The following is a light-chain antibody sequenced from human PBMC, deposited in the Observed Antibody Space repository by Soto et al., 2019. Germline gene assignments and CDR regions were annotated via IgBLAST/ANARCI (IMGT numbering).Light chain of an antibody. CDR2: GVT. J-gene: IGLJ1*01. CDR3: NSYTSSITFV. V-gene: IGLV2-14*01. CDR1: SSEVGGYNY. Sequence: QSALTQPSSVSGSPGQSITISCTGTSSEVGGYNYVSWFQQHPGKAPKLMVYGVTNRPSGVSNRFSGSRSGNTASLTISGLQSEDEAEYYCNSYTSSITFVFGTGTKVTVL.